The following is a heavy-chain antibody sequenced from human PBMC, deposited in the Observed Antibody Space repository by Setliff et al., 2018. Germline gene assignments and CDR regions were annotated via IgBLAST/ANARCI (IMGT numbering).Heavy chain of an antibody. CDR1: GGSISSSNW. CDR3: ARTLLLSPYYFDY. CDR2: IYHSGST. Sequence: KPSETLSLTCAVSGGSISSSNWWSWVRQPPGKGLEWIGEIYHSGSTNYNPSLKSRVTISVDKSKNQFSLKLSAVTAADTAVYYCARTLLLSPYYFDYWGQGTLVTVSS. V-gene: IGHV4-4*02. J-gene: IGHJ4*02. D-gene: IGHD2-21*01.